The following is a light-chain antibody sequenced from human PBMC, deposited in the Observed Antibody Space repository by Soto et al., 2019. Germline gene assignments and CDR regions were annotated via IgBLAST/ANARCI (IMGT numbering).Light chain of an antibody. J-gene: IGKJ1*01. V-gene: IGKV1-5*03. CDR2: DGS. Sequence: DIQMTQSPSTLSASVGDRITITCRASQSINTWLAWYQQNPGEAPKLLIYDGSTLARGVPSRFSGSGSGTEFTLTISRLQPDDFAPFYCQQYQTYSRTFGQGTKVEVK. CDR1: QSINTW. CDR3: QQYQTYSRT.